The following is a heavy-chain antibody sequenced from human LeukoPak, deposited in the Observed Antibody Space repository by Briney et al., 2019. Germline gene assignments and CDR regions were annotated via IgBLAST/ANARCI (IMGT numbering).Heavy chain of an antibody. J-gene: IGHJ4*02. D-gene: IGHD6-19*01. CDR1: GGSFSGYY. V-gene: IGHV4-34*01. CDR2: INHSGST. CDR3: ARWGSGWYHFDY. Sequence: SETLSLTCAVYGGSFSGYYWSWIRQPPGKGLEWIGEINHSGSTSYNPSLKSRVTISVDTSKNQFSLKLSSVTAADTAVYYCARWGSGWYHFDYWGQGTLVTVSS.